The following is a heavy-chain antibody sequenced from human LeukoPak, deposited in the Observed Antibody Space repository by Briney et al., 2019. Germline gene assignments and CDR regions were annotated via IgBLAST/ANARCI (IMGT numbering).Heavy chain of an antibody. Sequence: ASVKVSCKASGYTFTGYYMHWVRQAPGQGLEWMGWINPNSGGTNYAQKFQGRVTMTRDTSISTAYMELSRLRSDDTAVYYCARDSSSWPCDAFDIWGQGTMVTVSS. D-gene: IGHD6-13*01. CDR3: ARDSSSWPCDAFDI. CDR1: GYTFTGYY. J-gene: IGHJ3*02. V-gene: IGHV1-2*02. CDR2: INPNSGGT.